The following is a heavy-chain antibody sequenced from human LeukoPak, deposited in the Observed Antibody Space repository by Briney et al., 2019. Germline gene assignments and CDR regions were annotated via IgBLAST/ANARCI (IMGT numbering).Heavy chain of an antibody. CDR3: ANIAAAGKDY. D-gene: IGHD6-13*01. J-gene: IGHJ4*02. V-gene: IGHV3-48*03. Sequence: GGSLRLSCAASGFTFSSYEMNWVRQAPGKGLEWVSYISSSGSTIYYADSVKGRFTISRDNSKNTLYLQMNSLRAEDTAVYYCANIAAAGKDYWGQGTLVTVSS. CDR2: ISSSGSTI. CDR1: GFTFSSYE.